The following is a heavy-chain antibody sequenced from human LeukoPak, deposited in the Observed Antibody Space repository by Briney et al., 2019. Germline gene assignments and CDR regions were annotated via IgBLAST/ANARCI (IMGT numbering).Heavy chain of an antibody. V-gene: IGHV1-2*02. CDR2: INPNSGGT. J-gene: IGHJ3*02. Sequence: ASVKVSCKASGYTFTGYYMHWVRQAPGQGLEWMGWINPNSGGTNYAQKFQGRVTMTRETSISTAYMELSRLRSDDTAVYYCAREVVGATDDAFDIWGQGTMVTVSS. CDR3: AREVVGATDDAFDI. D-gene: IGHD1-26*01. CDR1: GYTFTGYY.